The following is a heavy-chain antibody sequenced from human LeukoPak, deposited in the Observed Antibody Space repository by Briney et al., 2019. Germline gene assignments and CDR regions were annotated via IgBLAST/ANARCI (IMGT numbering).Heavy chain of an antibody. CDR3: TRDLGSAIVVVPAAYDY. CDR2: IRSKAYGGTT. Sequence: GGSLRLSCAASGITVSSNYMSWVRQAPGKGLEWVGFIRSKAYGGTTEYAASVKGRFTISRDDSKSIAYLQMNSLKTEDTAVYYSTRDLGSAIVVVPAAYDYWGQGTLVTVSS. J-gene: IGHJ4*02. V-gene: IGHV3-49*04. CDR1: GITVSSNY. D-gene: IGHD2-2*01.